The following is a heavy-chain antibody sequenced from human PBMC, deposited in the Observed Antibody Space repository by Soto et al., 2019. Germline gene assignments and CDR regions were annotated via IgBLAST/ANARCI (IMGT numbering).Heavy chain of an antibody. J-gene: IGHJ4*02. D-gene: IGHD3-22*01. V-gene: IGHV3-30*18. Sequence: QVQLVESGGGVVQPGRSLRLSCAASGFTFSSYGMHWVRQAPGKGLEWVAVISYDGSNKYYADSVKGRFTISRDNSKNTLYLQMNSLRAEDTAVYYCAKGDSSGDVVDYWGQGTLVTVSS. CDR1: GFTFSSYG. CDR3: AKGDSSGDVVDY. CDR2: ISYDGSNK.